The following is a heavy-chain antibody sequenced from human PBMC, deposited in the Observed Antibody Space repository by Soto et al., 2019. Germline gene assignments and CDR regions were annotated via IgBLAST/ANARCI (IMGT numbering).Heavy chain of an antibody. Sequence: PGGSLRLSCAASGFTFSSYGMHWVRQAPGKGLEWVAVISYDGSNKYYADSVKGRFTISRDNSKNTLYLQMNSLRAEDTAVYYWAKEGSDYDILTGSGYYGMDVWGQGTTVTVSS. J-gene: IGHJ6*02. D-gene: IGHD3-9*01. CDR2: ISYDGSNK. CDR3: AKEGSDYDILTGSGYYGMDV. CDR1: GFTFSSYG. V-gene: IGHV3-30*18.